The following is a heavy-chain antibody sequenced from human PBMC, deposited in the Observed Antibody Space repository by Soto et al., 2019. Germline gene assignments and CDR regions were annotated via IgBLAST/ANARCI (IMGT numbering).Heavy chain of an antibody. Sequence: QVQLVESGGGVVQPGGSLRLSCAASGFSFNSYAMHWVRQAPGRGLEWVAVISFDGRNKYYADSVKGRFTISRDNSKNTLYLQMNSLRAEDTAVFYCARDRSSSGYDYGDYWGQGTLVTVSS. J-gene: IGHJ4*02. CDR1: GFSFNSYA. CDR2: ISFDGRNK. V-gene: IGHV3-30*04. CDR3: ARDRSSSGYDYGDY. D-gene: IGHD5-12*01.